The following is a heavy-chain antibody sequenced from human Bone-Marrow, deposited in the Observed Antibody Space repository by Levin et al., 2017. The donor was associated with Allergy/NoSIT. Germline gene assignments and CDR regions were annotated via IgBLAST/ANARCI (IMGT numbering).Heavy chain of an antibody. V-gene: IGHV4-34*01. D-gene: IGHD3-3*01. CDR2: INHSGST. CDR3: ARGPRLNDFWSGSTDWFDP. CDR1: GGSFSGYY. J-gene: IGHJ5*02. Sequence: SQTLSLTCAVYGGSFSGYYWSWIRQPPGKGLEWIGEINHSGSTNYNPSLKSRVTISVDTSKNQFSLKLSSVTAADTAVYYCARGPRLNDFWSGSTDWFDPWGQGTLVTVSS.